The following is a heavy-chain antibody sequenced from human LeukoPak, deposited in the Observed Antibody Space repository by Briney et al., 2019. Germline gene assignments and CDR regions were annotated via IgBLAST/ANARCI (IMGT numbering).Heavy chain of an antibody. CDR2: IYYSGST. V-gene: IGHV4-39*01. CDR1: GGSISSSRYY. J-gene: IGHJ4*02. D-gene: IGHD3-22*01. Sequence: SETLSLTCTVSGGSISSSRYYWGWIRQPPGKGLEWIGSIYYSGSTYYNPSLKSRVTISVDTSKNQFSLKLSSVTAADTAVYYCARHGSRSRGYYDSSGYMYWGQGTLVTVSS. CDR3: ARHGSRSRGYYDSSGYMY.